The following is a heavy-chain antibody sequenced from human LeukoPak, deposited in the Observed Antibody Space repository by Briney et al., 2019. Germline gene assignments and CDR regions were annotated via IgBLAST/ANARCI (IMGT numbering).Heavy chain of an antibody. J-gene: IGHJ6*03. D-gene: IGHD5-12*01. CDR2: ISSSGSNI. Sequence: GGSLRLSCAASGFTFSDYYMTWIRQAPGKGLEWVSYISSSGSNIYYADSVKGRFTISRDNAKNSLYLQMNSLRAEDTAVYYCARVYGYDYLQHSYYYYMDVWGKGTTVTVSS. V-gene: IGHV3-11*04. CDR1: GFTFSDYY. CDR3: ARVYGYDYLQHSYYYYMDV.